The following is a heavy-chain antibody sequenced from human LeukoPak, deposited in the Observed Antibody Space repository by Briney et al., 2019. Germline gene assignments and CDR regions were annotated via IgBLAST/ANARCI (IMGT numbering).Heavy chain of an antibody. J-gene: IGHJ4*01. CDR2: ISWNSGSI. V-gene: IGHV3-9*01. CDR1: GFTFDDYA. Sequence: GGSLRLSCAASGFTFDDYAMHWVRQAPGKGLEWVSGISWNSGSIGYADSVKGRFTISRDNAKNSLYLQMNSLRAEDTAVYYCAKETYYDILTGYYWIDYWGHGTLVTVSS. D-gene: IGHD3-9*01. CDR3: AKETYYDILTGYYWIDY.